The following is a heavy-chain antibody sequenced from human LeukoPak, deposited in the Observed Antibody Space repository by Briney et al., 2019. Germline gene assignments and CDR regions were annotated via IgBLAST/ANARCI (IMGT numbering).Heavy chain of an antibody. CDR1: GFTFSSYA. Sequence: PGRSLRLSCAASGFTFSSYAMHWVRQAPGKGLEWVAVISYDGSNKYYADSVKGRFTISRDNSKNTLYLQMNSLRAEDTAVYYCARDGRYKAAHYYMDVWGKGTTVTVSS. D-gene: IGHD1-14*01. J-gene: IGHJ6*03. CDR3: ARDGRYKAAHYYMDV. CDR2: ISYDGSNK. V-gene: IGHV3-30-3*01.